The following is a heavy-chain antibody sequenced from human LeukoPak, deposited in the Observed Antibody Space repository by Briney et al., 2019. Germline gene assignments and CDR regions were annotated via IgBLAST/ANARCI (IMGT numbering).Heavy chain of an antibody. CDR3: ARTPRGLPSFNWFDP. D-gene: IGHD3-10*01. CDR2: ISPYNGNT. V-gene: IGHV1-18*01. Sequence: ASVTVSCKASGYTFTTYGISWVRQAPGQGLEWVGWISPYNGNTNSAQKLQGRVTMTTDTSTTTAYMELRSLRSDDTAVYYCARTPRGLPSFNWFDPWGQGTLVTVSS. J-gene: IGHJ5*02. CDR1: GYTFTTYG.